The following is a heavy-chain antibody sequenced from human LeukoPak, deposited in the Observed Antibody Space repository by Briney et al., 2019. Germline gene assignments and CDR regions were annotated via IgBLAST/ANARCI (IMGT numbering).Heavy chain of an antibody. V-gene: IGHV3-23*01. CDR2: IGASGGST. CDR1: GFTFSSYA. J-gene: IGHJ4*02. D-gene: IGHD3-9*01. Sequence: GSLRLSCAASGFTFSSYAMSWVRQAPGKGLEWVSGIGASGGSTYYADSVKGRFTISRDNSKNTLYLQMNSLRTEDTAVYYCAKAEGYDILTGLDYWGQGTLVTVSS. CDR3: AKAEGYDILTGLDY.